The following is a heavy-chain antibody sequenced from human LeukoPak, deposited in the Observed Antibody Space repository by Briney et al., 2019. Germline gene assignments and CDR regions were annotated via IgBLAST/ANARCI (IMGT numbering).Heavy chain of an antibody. D-gene: IGHD6-19*01. CDR2: IYYNGGT. CDR3: ASITVAGRVRWFDP. Sequence: PSQTLSLTCTVSGGSISSGGYFWSWIRQHPGKGLEWIGYIYYNGGTHYNPSLKSRVAVSLDTSKNQFSLKLSSVTAADTAVYYCASITVAGRVRWFDPWGQGTLVTVST. J-gene: IGHJ5*02. CDR1: GGSISSGGYF. V-gene: IGHV4-31*03.